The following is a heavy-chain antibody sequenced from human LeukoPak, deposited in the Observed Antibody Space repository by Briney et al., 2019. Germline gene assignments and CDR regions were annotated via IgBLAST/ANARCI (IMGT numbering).Heavy chain of an antibody. CDR2: IYPGDSAT. J-gene: IGHJ4*02. CDR3: ARLAFYDYWSGYPHYFDY. D-gene: IGHD3-3*01. CDR1: GYTFTTFW. V-gene: IGHV5-51*01. Sequence: GESLKISCKVSGYTFTTFWIGWVRQMPGKGLEWMGIIYPGDSATRYSPSFQGQVTISADKSISTAYLQWGSLKASDTAMYYCARLAFYDYWSGYPHYFDYWGQGTLVTVSS.